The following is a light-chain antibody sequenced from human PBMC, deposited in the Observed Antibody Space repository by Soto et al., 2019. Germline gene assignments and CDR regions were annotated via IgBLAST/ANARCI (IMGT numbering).Light chain of an antibody. CDR2: AAS. CDR3: QHCDSLPFT. Sequence: DIQMTESPSSLSASVGDRVTITCRASQSMSSYVDWYQQKPGKAPKPLIYAASSLQSGVPSRSSGSGSATYFTFTITSLQPEDIATYYCQHCDSLPFTFGQGTRLEI. J-gene: IGKJ5*01. V-gene: IGKV1-39*01. CDR1: QSMSSY.